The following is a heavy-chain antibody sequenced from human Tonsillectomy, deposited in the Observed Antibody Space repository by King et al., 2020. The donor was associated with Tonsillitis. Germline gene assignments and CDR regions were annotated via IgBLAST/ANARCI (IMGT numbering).Heavy chain of an antibody. V-gene: IGHV3-43D*03. Sequence: VQLVESGGVAVQPGGSLRLSCAASGFTFDDYAMHWVRQAPGKGLEWVSLISWDGDNTYYADSVKGRFTISRDNSKNSLYLQMNSLRAEDTALYYCAKDMKGAAGYLDSWGQGTRVTVSS. CDR3: AKDMKGAAGYLDS. J-gene: IGHJ4*02. CDR1: GFTFDDYA. D-gene: IGHD6-13*01. CDR2: ISWDGDNT.